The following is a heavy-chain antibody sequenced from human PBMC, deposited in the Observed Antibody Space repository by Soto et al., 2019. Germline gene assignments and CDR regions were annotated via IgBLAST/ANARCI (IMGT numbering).Heavy chain of an antibody. J-gene: IGHJ5*02. CDR2: IHPGGDT. CDR3: ARGTGYAKIRFDP. D-gene: IGHD5-12*01. CDR1: GFSVSSNY. V-gene: IGHV3-53*01. Sequence: GGSLRLSCAASGFSVSSNYMSWVRQGPGKGLEWVSSIHPGGDTFYADSVKGRFSFPRDNSKNTVYLQMNSLRVEDPAVYYCARGTGYAKIRFDPWGQVTLVAVSS.